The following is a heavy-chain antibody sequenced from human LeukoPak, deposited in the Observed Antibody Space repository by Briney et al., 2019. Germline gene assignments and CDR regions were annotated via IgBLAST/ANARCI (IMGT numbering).Heavy chain of an antibody. J-gene: IGHJ3*02. V-gene: IGHV4-59*01. CDR2: IYYSGST. CDR1: GGSISSYY. CDR3: ASAHDYGDYPNAFDI. D-gene: IGHD4-17*01. Sequence: SKTLSLTCTVSGGSISSYYWSWIRQPPGKGLEWIGYIYYSGSTNYNPSLKSRVTISVDTSKNQFSLKLSSVTAADTAVYYCASAHDYGDYPNAFDIWGQGTMVTVSS.